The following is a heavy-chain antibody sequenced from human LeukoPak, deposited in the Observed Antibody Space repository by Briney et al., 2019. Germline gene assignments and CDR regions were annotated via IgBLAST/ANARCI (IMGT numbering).Heavy chain of an antibody. Sequence: PGGSLRLSCAASGFTFSSYWMSWVRQAPGKGLEWVANIKQDGSETHYVDSVKGRFTISRDNAKNSPYLQMSSLRAEDTAVYYCARDQGVLRFLEWLSGPGTTDYWGQGTLVTVSS. V-gene: IGHV3-7*03. J-gene: IGHJ4*02. CDR1: GFTFSSYW. CDR3: ARDQGVLRFLEWLSGPGTTDY. D-gene: IGHD3-3*01. CDR2: IKQDGSET.